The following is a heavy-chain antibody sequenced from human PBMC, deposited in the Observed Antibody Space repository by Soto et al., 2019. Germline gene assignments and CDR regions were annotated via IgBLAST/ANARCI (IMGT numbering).Heavy chain of an antibody. J-gene: IGHJ4*02. V-gene: IGHV4-59*01. CDR2: IYYSGST. Sequence: SETLSLTCTVSGGSISSYYWSWIRQPPGKGLEWIGYIYYSGSTNYNPSLKSRVTISVDTSKNQFSLKLSSVTAADTAVYYCASRSYSGYDFDYWGQGTLVTVSS. CDR3: ASRSYSGYDFDY. D-gene: IGHD5-12*01. CDR1: GGSISSYY.